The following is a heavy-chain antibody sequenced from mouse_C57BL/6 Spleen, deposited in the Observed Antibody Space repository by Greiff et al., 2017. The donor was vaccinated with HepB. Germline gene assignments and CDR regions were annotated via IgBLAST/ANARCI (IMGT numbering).Heavy chain of an antibody. D-gene: IGHD2-2*01. J-gene: IGHJ3*01. Sequence: VQLQQSGPVLVKPGASVKMSCKASGYTFTDYYMNWVKQSHGKSLEWIGVINPYNGGTSYNQKFKGKATLTVDKSSSTAYMKLNSLTSEDSAVYYCARGYGYDGAWFADWGQGTLVTVSA. CDR2: INPYNGGT. V-gene: IGHV1-19*01. CDR3: ARGYGYDGAWFAD. CDR1: GYTFTDYY.